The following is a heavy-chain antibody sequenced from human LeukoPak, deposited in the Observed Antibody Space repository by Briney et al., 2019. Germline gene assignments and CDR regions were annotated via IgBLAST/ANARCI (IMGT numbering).Heavy chain of an antibody. CDR3: ARNLYYYDSSGYYYY. CDR2: ISGSGGST. V-gene: IGHV3-23*01. CDR1: GFTFSSYA. Sequence: PGGSLRLSCAASGFTFSSYAMSWVRQAPGKGLEWVSAISGSGGSTYYADSVKGRFTISRDNSKNTLYLQMNSLRAEETAVYYCARNLYYYDSSGYYYYWGQGTLVTVSS. D-gene: IGHD3-22*01. J-gene: IGHJ4*02.